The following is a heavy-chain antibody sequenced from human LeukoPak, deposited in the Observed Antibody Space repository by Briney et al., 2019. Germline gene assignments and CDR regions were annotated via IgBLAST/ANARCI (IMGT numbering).Heavy chain of an antibody. CDR1: GFTFSSYG. J-gene: IGHJ5*02. Sequence: GGSLRLSCAASGFTFSSYGMHWVRQAPGKGLEWVAVISYDGSNKYYADSVKGRFTISRDNSKNTLYLQMNNLRAEDTAVYYCARRPVGTAKYYFDPWGQGTLVTVTS. CDR2: ISYDGSNK. CDR3: ARRPVGTAKYYFDP. V-gene: IGHV3-30*03. D-gene: IGHD1-26*01.